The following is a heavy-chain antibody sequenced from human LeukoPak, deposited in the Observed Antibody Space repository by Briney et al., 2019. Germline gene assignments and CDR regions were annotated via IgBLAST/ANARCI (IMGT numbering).Heavy chain of an antibody. CDR1: GFTFDDHA. Sequence: GGSLRLSCEVSGFTFDDHAINWVRQAPGKGLEWVANINWNGGSTGYGDSVKGRFTISRDNTKNSVFLQMHSLRGDDTALYYCARDMLLEDAFDIWGQGTMVIVSP. D-gene: IGHD3-10*02. CDR2: INWNGGST. J-gene: IGHJ3*02. CDR3: ARDMLLEDAFDI. V-gene: IGHV3-20*04.